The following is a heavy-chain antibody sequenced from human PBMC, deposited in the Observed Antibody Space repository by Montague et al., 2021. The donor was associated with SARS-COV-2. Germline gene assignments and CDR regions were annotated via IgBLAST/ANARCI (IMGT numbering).Heavy chain of an antibody. D-gene: IGHD2-21*02. CDR2: INHSGNS. Sequence: SETLSLTCAVSGVSFRSYYSRGLRQPPGKELEWIAEINHSGNSNYDPSLKSRVTMSVDTSKNQFSLKLNSVTVADTAVYYCARLAYCGADCFSGWEIFFDSWGQGTLVTVSS. J-gene: IGHJ4*02. CDR1: GVSFRSYY. V-gene: IGHV4-34*01. CDR3: ARLAYCGADCFSGWEIFFDS.